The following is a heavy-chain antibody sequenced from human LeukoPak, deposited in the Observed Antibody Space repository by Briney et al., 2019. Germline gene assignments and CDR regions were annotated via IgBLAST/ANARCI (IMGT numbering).Heavy chain of an antibody. V-gene: IGHV4-34*01. CDR1: GGSFSGYY. CDR2: INHSGST. Sequence: SSETLSLTCAVYGGSFSGYYWSWIRQPPGRGLEWIGEINHSGSTNYNPSLKSRVTISVDTSKSQFSLKLSSVTAADTAVYYCAREMATMSGMDVWGQGTTVTVSS. D-gene: IGHD5-24*01. J-gene: IGHJ6*02. CDR3: AREMATMSGMDV.